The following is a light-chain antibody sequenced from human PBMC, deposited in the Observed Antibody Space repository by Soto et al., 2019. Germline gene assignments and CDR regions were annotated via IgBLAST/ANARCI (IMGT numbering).Light chain of an antibody. J-gene: IGLJ1*01. V-gene: IGLV2-14*03. CDR1: SSDIGDYNS. CDR2: EVS. CDR3: NSFTTSTTPYV. Sequence: QSVLTQPASVSGSPGQPITISCTGTSSDIGDYNSVSWYQQHPGKAPKLIIYEVSHRPSGVSNRFSGSKSGNTASLTISGLQADDEADYYCNSFTTSTTPYVFGTGTKVTVL.